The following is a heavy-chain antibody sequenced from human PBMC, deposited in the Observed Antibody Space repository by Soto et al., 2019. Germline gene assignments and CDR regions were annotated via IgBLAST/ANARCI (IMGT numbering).Heavy chain of an antibody. CDR3: VKEDDSDVFDI. CDR2: ISSVATTI. J-gene: IGHJ3*02. Sequence: EVRLVESGGDLVQPGGSLRLSCAASGFTFSIYSMNWVRQAPGKGLEWVSYISSVATTISYADSVKGRFTVSRDNAKNSLYLQMNSLIDEDTALYYCVKEDDSDVFDIWGQGTMVSVS. D-gene: IGHD2-21*02. V-gene: IGHV3-48*02. CDR1: GFTFSIYS.